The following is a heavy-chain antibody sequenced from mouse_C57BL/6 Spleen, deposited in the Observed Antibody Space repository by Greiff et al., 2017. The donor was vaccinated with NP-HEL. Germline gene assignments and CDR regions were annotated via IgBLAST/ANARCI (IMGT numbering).Heavy chain of an antibody. CDR2: IYPSDSET. D-gene: IGHD1-1*01. CDR3: ARGLLRGAMDY. J-gene: IGHJ4*01. Sequence: QVQLKQPGAELVRPGSSVKLSCKASGYTFTSYWMDWVKQRPGQGLEWIGNIYPSDSETHYNQKFKDKATLTVDKSSSTAYMQLSSLTSEDSAVYYCARGLLRGAMDYWGQGTSVTVSS. CDR1: GYTFTSYW. V-gene: IGHV1-61*01.